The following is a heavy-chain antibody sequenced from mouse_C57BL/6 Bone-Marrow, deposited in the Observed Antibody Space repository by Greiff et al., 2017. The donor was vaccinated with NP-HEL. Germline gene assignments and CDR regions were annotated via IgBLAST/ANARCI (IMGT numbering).Heavy chain of an antibody. J-gene: IGHJ4*01. Sequence: QVQLKQSGPGLVQPSQCLSITCTVSGFSLTSYGVHWVRQSPGKGLEWLGVIWSGGSTDYNAAFISRLSISKDNSKSQVYFKMNSLQADDTAIYYWAKGITTRGYYAMDYWGQGTSVTVSS. D-gene: IGHD2-4*01. CDR2: IWSGGST. V-gene: IGHV2-2*01. CDR1: GFSLTSYG. CDR3: AKGITTRGYYAMDY.